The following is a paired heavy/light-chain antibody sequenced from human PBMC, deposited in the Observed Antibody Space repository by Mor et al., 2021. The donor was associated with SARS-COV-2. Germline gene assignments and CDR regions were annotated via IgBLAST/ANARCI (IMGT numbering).Light chain of an antibody. CDR3: QQYNNWPPGRA. V-gene: IGKV3-15*01. J-gene: IGKJ1*01. Sequence: EILMTQSPATLSVSPGERATLSCRASQSIDSNLAWYQQLPGQAPRLLIYGASTRATGIPARFSGSGSGTEFTLTIYSLQSEDFAVYYCQQYNNWPPGRAFGQGTKVEIK. CDR1: QSIDSN. CDR2: GAS.
Heavy chain of an antibody. J-gene: IGHJ6*02. D-gene: IGHD2-21*02. CDR3: ARGGYCGGDCYPGSVGDYDGLDV. CDR2: ISYDGSNK. Sequence: QVQLVESGGGVVQPGRSLRLSCAASGFTFINYAIYWVRQAPGKGLEWVALISYDGSNKYYADSVKGRFTISRDNSKNTLYLQTNSLRAEDTAIYYCARGGYCGGDCYPGSVGDYDGLDVWGQGTTVTVSS. V-gene: IGHV3-30-3*01. CDR1: GFTFINYA.